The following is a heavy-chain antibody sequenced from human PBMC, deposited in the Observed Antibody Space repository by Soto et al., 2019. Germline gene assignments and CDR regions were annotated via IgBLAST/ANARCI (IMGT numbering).Heavy chain of an antibody. CDR3: ASTSRAFFYYGMDV. V-gene: IGHV3-23*01. Sequence: EVQLLESGGGLVQPGGSLRLSCAASGFTFSSYVMSWVRQAPGKGLEWVSAISGSGGSTYYADSVKGRFTISRDNSKNTLYLQMNSLRAEDTAVYYCASTSRAFFYYGMDVWGQGTTVTVSS. CDR1: GFTFSSYV. D-gene: IGHD3-10*01. CDR2: ISGSGGST. J-gene: IGHJ6*02.